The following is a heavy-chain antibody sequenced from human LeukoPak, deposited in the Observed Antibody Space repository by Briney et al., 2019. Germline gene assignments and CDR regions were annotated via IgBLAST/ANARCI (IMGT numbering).Heavy chain of an antibody. CDR3: ARDAVAETYDY. V-gene: IGHV1-69*04. CDR1: GGTFSSYA. Sequence: SVKVSCKASGGTFSSYAISWVRQAPGQGLEWMGRIIPILGIANYAQKFQGRVTITADKSTSTAYMELSSLRSEDTAVYYCARDAVAETYDYWGQGTLVTVSS. CDR2: IIPILGIA. J-gene: IGHJ4*02. D-gene: IGHD6-19*01.